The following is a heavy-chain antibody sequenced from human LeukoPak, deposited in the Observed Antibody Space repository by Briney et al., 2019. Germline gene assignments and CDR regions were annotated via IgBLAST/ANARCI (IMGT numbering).Heavy chain of an antibody. J-gene: IGHJ4*02. CDR2: ISYDGSNK. Sequence: PGRSLRLSCAASGFTFSSYGMHWVRQAPGKGLEWVAVISYDGSNKYYADSVKGRFTISGDNSKNTLYLQMNSLRADDTAVYYCARQHSSSWFFGIDYWGQGTLVTVSS. D-gene: IGHD6-13*01. V-gene: IGHV3-30*03. CDR1: GFTFSSYG. CDR3: ARQHSSSWFFGIDY.